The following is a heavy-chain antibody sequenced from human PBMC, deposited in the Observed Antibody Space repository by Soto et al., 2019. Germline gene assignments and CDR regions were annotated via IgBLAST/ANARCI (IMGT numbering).Heavy chain of an antibody. CDR3: ARGSLAYCGGDCERGVYYFDY. CDR1: GFTVSSNY. Sequence: EVQLVESGGGLVQPGGSLRLSCAASGFTVSSNYMSWVRQAPGKGLEWVSVIYSGGSTYYADSVKGRFTISRHNSKNTLYLQMNSLRAEDTAVYYCARGSLAYCGGDCERGVYYFDYWGQGTLVTVSS. D-gene: IGHD2-21*01. J-gene: IGHJ4*02. CDR2: IYSGGST. V-gene: IGHV3-53*04.